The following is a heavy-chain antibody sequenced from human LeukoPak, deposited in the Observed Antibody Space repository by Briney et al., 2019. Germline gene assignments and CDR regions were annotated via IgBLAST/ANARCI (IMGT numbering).Heavy chain of an antibody. CDR2: IYYSGST. V-gene: IGHV4-39*07. Sequence: SETLSLTCTVSGGSISSSSYYWGWIRQPPGKGLEWIGSIYYSGSTYYNPSLKSRVTISVDTSKNQFSLKLSSVTAADTAVYYCARGLGSWAWGYYYYYYMDVWGKGTTVTVSS. D-gene: IGHD6-13*01. CDR3: ARGLGSWAWGYYYYYYMDV. J-gene: IGHJ6*03. CDR1: GGSISSSSYY.